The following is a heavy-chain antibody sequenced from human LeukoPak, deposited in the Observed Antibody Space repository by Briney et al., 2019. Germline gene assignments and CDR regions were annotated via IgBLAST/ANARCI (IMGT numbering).Heavy chain of an antibody. CDR2: ISYDGSNK. D-gene: IGHD1-1*01. J-gene: IGHJ4*02. V-gene: IGHV3-30*04. CDR3: ARGGIDY. Sequence: GGSLRLSCAASGFTFSSYAMHWVRQAPGKGLGWVAVISYDGSNKYYADSVKGRFTISRDNSKNTLYLQMNSLRAEDTAVYYCARGGIDYWGQGTLVTVSS. CDR1: GFTFSSYA.